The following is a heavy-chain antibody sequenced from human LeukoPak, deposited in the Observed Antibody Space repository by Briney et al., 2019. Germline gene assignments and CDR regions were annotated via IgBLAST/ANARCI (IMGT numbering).Heavy chain of an antibody. J-gene: IGHJ4*02. D-gene: IGHD4-17*01. CDR2: ISGGGDT. CDR1: GFTFSDYA. V-gene: IGHV3-23*01. CDR3: AKETRDYGDRTPSDC. Sequence: GGSLRLSCAASGFTFSDYAMSWVRQTPGEGLEWVSAISGGGDTYYVDAVKGRFIVSRDNSMNTLYLQMNSLRAEDTAVYYCAKETRDYGDRTPSDCWGQGNLVTVSS.